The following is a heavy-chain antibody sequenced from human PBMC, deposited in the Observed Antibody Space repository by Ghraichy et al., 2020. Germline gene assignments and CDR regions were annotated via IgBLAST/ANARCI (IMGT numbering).Heavy chain of an antibody. Sequence: SQTLSLTCTVSGGSIISSSHYWGWIRQPPGKGLEWIGNIYYSGSTYYNPSLQSRVAISIDTSKNQFSLKLSSVTATDTAMYYCAREYCSAGSCFSGNWGQGALVTVSS. D-gene: IGHD2-15*01. CDR2: IYYSGST. V-gene: IGHV4-39*02. J-gene: IGHJ4*02. CDR3: AREYCSAGSCFSGN. CDR1: GGSIISSSHY.